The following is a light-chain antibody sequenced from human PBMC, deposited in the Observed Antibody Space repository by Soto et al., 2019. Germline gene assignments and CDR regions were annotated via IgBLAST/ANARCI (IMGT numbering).Light chain of an antibody. J-gene: IGLJ3*02. Sequence: QSALTQPASVSGSPGQSITISCTGTSNDIGGYNFVSWFQQHPGKAPKLMIFDVTNRPAGVSDRFSGSKSGNMASLTISWLQAEDEADYYCNSYTSSATWLFGGGTKVTVL. CDR3: NSYTSSATWL. CDR1: SNDIGGYNF. CDR2: DVT. V-gene: IGLV2-14*01.